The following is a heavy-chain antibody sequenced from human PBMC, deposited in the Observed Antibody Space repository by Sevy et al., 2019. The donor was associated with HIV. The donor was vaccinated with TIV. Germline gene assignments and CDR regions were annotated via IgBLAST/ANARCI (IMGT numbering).Heavy chain of an antibody. CDR2: MNPNSGNT. Sequence: ASVKVSCKASGYTFTSYDINWVRQATGQGLEWMGWMNPNSGNTGYAQKFQGRVTMTRNTSISTAYMELSSLRSEDTAVYYCARGLGRITMIVVVTSGGAFDIWGQGTMVTVSS. J-gene: IGHJ3*02. CDR1: GYTFTSYD. CDR3: ARGLGRITMIVVVTSGGAFDI. V-gene: IGHV1-8*01. D-gene: IGHD3-22*01.